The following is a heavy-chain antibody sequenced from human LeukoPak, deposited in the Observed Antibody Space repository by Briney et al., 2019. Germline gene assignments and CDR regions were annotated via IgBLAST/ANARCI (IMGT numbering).Heavy chain of an antibody. J-gene: IGHJ6*03. D-gene: IGHD3-22*01. CDR1: GYSMTSGYY. V-gene: IGHV4-38-2*02. CDR3: ANYYAISGYYYNYYMDV. CDR2: IYHIGNT. Sequence: SETLSLTCTVSGYSMTSGYYLGWIRQPPGTGLEWIGNIYHIGNTYYNPSLKSRVTISVDTSKNQFSLKLTSVTAADTAVYYCANYYAISGYYYNYYMDVWGKGTTVTVSS.